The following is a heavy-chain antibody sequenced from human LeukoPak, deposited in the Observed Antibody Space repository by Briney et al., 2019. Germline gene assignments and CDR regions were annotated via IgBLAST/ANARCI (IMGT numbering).Heavy chain of an antibody. CDR2: IYYSGST. CDR3: ARQSQYVGSQAPDY. V-gene: IGHV4-30-4*01. D-gene: IGHD3-10*02. J-gene: IGHJ4*02. CDR1: GGSISSGDYY. Sequence: SETLSLTCTVSGGSISSGDYYWSWIRQPPGKGLEWIGYIYYSGSTYYNPSLKSRVTISVDTSKNQFSLKLSSVTAADTAVYYCARQSQYVGSQAPDYWGQGTLVTVSS.